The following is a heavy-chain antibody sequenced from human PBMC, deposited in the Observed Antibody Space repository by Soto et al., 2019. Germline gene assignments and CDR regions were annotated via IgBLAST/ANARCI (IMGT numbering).Heavy chain of an antibody. V-gene: IGHV3-23*01. CDR1: GFTFSSYA. J-gene: IGHJ4*02. CDR3: AKDPNDYDSSAYYVDY. D-gene: IGHD3-22*01. CDR2: ISDSGDKT. Sequence: LRLSCAASGFTFSSYAMSWVRQAPGKGLEWVSAISDSGDKTYYADSVKGRFTVSRDNSKNTLYLQMNSLRAEDTAVYFCAKDPNDYDSSAYYVDYWGRGTLVTVSS.